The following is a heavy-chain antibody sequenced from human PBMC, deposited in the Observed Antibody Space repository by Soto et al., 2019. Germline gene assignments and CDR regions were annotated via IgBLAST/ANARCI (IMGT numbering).Heavy chain of an antibody. J-gene: IGHJ4*02. CDR2: ISYDGSNK. CDR3: AKDFETMIVVVINPLFDY. D-gene: IGHD3-22*01. V-gene: IGHV3-30-3*01. CDR1: GFTFSSYA. Sequence: GGSLRLSCAASGFTFSSYAMHWVRQAPGKGLEWVAVISYDGSNKYYADSVKGRFTISRDNSKNTLYLQMNSLRAEDTAVYYCAKDFETMIVVVINPLFDYWGQGTLVTVSS.